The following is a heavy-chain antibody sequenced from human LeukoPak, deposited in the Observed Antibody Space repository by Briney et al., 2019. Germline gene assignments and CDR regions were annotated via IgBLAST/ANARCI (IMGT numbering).Heavy chain of an antibody. CDR2: INHSGST. CDR3: ARSGLGCSGGSCYALGAFDY. Sequence: SETLSLTCAVDGGSFSGYYWSWIRQPPGKGLEWIGEINHSGSTNYNPSLKSRVTISVDTSKNQFSLKLSSVTAADTAVYYCARSGLGCSGGSCYALGAFDYWGQGTLVTVSS. V-gene: IGHV4-34*01. D-gene: IGHD2-15*01. CDR1: GGSFSGYY. J-gene: IGHJ4*02.